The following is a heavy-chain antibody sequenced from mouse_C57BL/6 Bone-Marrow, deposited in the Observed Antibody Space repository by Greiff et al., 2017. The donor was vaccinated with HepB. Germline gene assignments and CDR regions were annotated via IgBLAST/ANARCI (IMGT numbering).Heavy chain of an antibody. J-gene: IGHJ2*01. V-gene: IGHV5-16*01. CDR3: ARAPHYYGSSHYYFDY. CDR2: INYDGSST. CDR1: GFTFSDYY. Sequence: EVMLVESEGGLVQPGRSMKLSCTASGFTFSDYYMAWVRQVPEKGLEWVANINYDGSSTYYLDSLKSRFIISRDNAKNILYLQMSSLKSEDTATYYCARAPHYYGSSHYYFDYWGQGTTLTVSS. D-gene: IGHD1-1*01.